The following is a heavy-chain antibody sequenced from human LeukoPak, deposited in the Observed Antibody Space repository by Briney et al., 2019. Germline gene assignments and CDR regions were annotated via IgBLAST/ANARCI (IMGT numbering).Heavy chain of an antibody. V-gene: IGHV4-39*01. CDR3: ARRRYYDGSGYLE. J-gene: IGHJ1*01. D-gene: IGHD3-22*01. CDR2: IYYSGRT. CDR1: GDSVSRSDSY. Sequence: SETLSLTCSVSGDSVSRSDSYWDWIRQPPGKGLEWIGTIYYSGRTYYSPSLKSRVTMSVDPSNNQFSLNLRSVTAADTALYYCARRRYYDGSGYLEWGQGTMLSVSS.